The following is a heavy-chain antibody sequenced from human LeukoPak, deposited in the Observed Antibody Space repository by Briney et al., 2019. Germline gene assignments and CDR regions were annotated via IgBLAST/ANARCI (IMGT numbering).Heavy chain of an antibody. J-gene: IGHJ4*02. CDR1: GYTFTSNY. CDR2: IYPRDGST. V-gene: IGHV1-46*01. D-gene: IGHD1-1*01. Sequence: ASVKVSCKASGYTFTSNYIHWVRQAPGQGLEWMGMIYPRDGSTSYAQKFQGRVTVTRDTSTSTVHMELSGLRPEDTALYFCAFGQATGSDYWGQGTLVTVSS. CDR3: AFGQATGSDY.